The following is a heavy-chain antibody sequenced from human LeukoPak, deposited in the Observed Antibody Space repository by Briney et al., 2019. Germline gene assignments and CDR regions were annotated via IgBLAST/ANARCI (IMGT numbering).Heavy chain of an antibody. CDR2: FYHGGST. V-gene: IGHV4-38-2*02. CDR1: GYSISTGYY. J-gene: IGHJ4*02. D-gene: IGHD3-22*01. CDR3: ARDLYDSSGHVL. Sequence: SETLSLTCTVSGYSISTGYYWDWIRQPPGKGLEWIGTFYHGGSTYYNPSLKSRVTISVDTSKNQFSLKLSSVTAADTAVYYCARDLYDSSGHVLWGQGTLVTVSS.